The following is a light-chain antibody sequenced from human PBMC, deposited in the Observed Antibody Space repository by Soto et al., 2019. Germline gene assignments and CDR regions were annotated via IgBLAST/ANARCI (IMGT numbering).Light chain of an antibody. CDR1: SSDVGGYNY. V-gene: IGLV2-14*01. Sequence: QSALTQPASVSGSPGQSITISCTGTSSDVGGYNYVSWYQQHPGKAPKLMIYEVSNRPSGVSNRFSGSKSGNTASLTISGLXAEDEADYYCSSYTSSSTLDVFGTGTKVTLL. CDR2: EVS. CDR3: SSYTSSSTLDV. J-gene: IGLJ1*01.